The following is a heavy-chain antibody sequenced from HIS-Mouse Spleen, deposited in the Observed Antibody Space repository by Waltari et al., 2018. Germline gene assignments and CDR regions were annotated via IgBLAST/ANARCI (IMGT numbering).Heavy chain of an antibody. J-gene: IGHJ3*02. CDR1: GGSISSSSYY. V-gene: IGHV4-39*07. CDR2: IYYSGST. Sequence: QLQLQESGPGLVKPSETLSLTCTVSGGSISSSSYYWGWIRQPPGKGLEWIGSIYYSGSTYYNPSLKGRVTISVDTSKNQFSRKLSSVTAADTAVYYCARAPTGFLEWFDAFDIWGQGTLVTVSS. D-gene: IGHD3-3*01. CDR3: ARAPTGFLEWFDAFDI.